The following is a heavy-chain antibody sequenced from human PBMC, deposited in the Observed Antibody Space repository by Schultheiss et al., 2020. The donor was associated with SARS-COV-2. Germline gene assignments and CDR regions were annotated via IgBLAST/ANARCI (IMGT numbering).Heavy chain of an antibody. Sequence: SQTLSLTCVVSGLCISTGYYWGWIRQPPGKGLEWIGSIYHSGSTYYNPSLKSRVTMSVDTSKNQFSLKLSSVTAADTAVYYCARRGSGIGIPFIDLWGRGTLVTVSS. J-gene: IGHJ2*01. V-gene: IGHV4-38-2*01. CDR3: ARRGSGIGIPFIDL. D-gene: IGHD2-21*01. CDR2: IYHSGST. CDR1: GLCISTGYY.